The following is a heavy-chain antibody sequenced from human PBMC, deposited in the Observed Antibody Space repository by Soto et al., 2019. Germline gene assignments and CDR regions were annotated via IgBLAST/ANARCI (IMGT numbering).Heavy chain of an antibody. Sequence: GESLKISCKGSGYSFTSYWISWVRQMPGKGLEWMGRIDPSDSYTNYSPSFQGHVTISADKSISTAYLQWSSLKASDTAMYYCARLLVAAAGSYSYYGMDVWGQGTTVTVSS. D-gene: IGHD6-13*01. CDR2: IDPSDSYT. J-gene: IGHJ6*02. CDR1: GYSFTSYW. CDR3: ARLLVAAAGSYSYYGMDV. V-gene: IGHV5-10-1*01.